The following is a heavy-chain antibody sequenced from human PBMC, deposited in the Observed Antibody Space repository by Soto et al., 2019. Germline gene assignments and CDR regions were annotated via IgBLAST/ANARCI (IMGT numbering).Heavy chain of an antibody. CDR1: GFTFSSYS. CDR2: ISGSGGST. V-gene: IGHV3-23*01. D-gene: IGHD7-27*01. J-gene: IGHJ4*02. Sequence: GGSLRLSCAASGFTFSSYSMNWVRQAPGKGLEWVSAISGSGGSTYYADSVKGRFTISRDNSKNTLYLQMNSLRAEDTAVYYCAKSSFANWGSIDYWGQGTLVTVSS. CDR3: AKSSFANWGSIDY.